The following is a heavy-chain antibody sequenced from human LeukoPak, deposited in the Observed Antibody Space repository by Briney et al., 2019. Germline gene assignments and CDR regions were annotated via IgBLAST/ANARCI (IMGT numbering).Heavy chain of an antibody. V-gene: IGHV4-39*01. Sequence: SETLSLTCTVSGVSISSTTYHWGWIRQPPGKGPEWIGSIYFSGTTYYNPSLKSRVTISVDTSENQFSLKLNSVTAADTAVYYCARLLLYYYYIDVWGKGTTVTVSS. CDR3: ARLLLYYYYIDV. CDR1: GVSISSTTYH. CDR2: IYFSGTT. J-gene: IGHJ6*03.